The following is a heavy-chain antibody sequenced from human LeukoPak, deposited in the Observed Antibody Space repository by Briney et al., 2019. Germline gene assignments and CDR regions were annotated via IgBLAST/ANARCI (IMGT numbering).Heavy chain of an antibody. Sequence: PGGSLRLSCAASGFTFSSYWMSWVRQAPGKGLEWVSAISGSGGSTYYADSVKGRFTISRDNSKNTLYLQMNSLRAEDTAVYYCAKAHHYYGSGSFDYWGQGTLVTVSS. V-gene: IGHV3-23*01. D-gene: IGHD3-10*01. CDR2: ISGSGGST. CDR1: GFTFSSYW. J-gene: IGHJ4*02. CDR3: AKAHHYYGSGSFDY.